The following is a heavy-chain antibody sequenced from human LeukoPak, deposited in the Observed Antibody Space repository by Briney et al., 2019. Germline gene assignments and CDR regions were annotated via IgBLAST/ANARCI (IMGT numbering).Heavy chain of an antibody. CDR2: IKSKTDGWTT. CDR1: GFTFSNAW. CDR3: AKDLGYSSSWYRGAADY. Sequence: MPGGSLRLSCAASGFTFSNAWMSWVRQAPGKGLEWVGRIKSKTDGWTTDYAAPVKGRFTISRDNSKNTLYLQMNSLRAEDTAVYYCAKDLGYSSSWYRGAADYWGQGTLVTVSS. D-gene: IGHD6-13*01. V-gene: IGHV3-15*01. J-gene: IGHJ4*02.